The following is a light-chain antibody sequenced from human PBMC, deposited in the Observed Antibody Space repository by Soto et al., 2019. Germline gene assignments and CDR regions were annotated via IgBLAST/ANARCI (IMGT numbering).Light chain of an antibody. CDR3: QQYNSWPPIT. CDR2: GAS. CDR1: QSVSSSY. Sequence: EIVLTQSPGTLSLSPGERATLSCRASQSVSSSYLAWYQQKPGQAPRLLIYGASSRATGIPDRFSGSGSGTEFTLTINSLQSDDFAVYFCQQYNSWPPITFGQGTRLEIK. J-gene: IGKJ5*01. V-gene: IGKV3-20*01.